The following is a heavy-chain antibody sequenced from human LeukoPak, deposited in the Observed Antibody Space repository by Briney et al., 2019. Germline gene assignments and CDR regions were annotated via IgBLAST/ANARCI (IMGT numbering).Heavy chain of an antibody. CDR2: MNLKSGAT. D-gene: IGHD2-2*02. J-gene: IGHJ6*03. Sequence: ASVKVSCKASGYTFNDYYLHWVRQAPGQGLEWMGWMNLKSGATNFPQKFQGRLTLTRDTSVSTAYMDLSSLKSDDTAVYFCARERADCSRTGCHNVGEYYSYLDVWGKGTTVTVSS. V-gene: IGHV1-2*02. CDR1: GYTFNDYY. CDR3: ARERADCSRTGCHNVGEYYSYLDV.